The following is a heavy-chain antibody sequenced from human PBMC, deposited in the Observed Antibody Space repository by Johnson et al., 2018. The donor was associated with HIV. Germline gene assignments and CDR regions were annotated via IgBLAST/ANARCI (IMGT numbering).Heavy chain of an antibody. CDR1: GFPVNSNY. Sequence: VQLVESGGGVVQPGRSLRLSCAASGFPVNSNYINWVRQAPGKGLERVSDIYSAGRTYYADPVDGRFTISRDNSKNTVSLQMNTLRTEDTALYYCTKGDHSQSSVYVGERGRTGDAFDLWGQGTMVTVSS. CDR2: IYSAGRT. D-gene: IGHD6-19*01. CDR3: TKGDHSQSSVYVGERGRTGDAFDL. J-gene: IGHJ3*01. V-gene: IGHV3-66*01.